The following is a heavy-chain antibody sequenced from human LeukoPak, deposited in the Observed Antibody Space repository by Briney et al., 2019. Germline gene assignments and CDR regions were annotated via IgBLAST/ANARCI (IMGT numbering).Heavy chain of an antibody. Sequence: PSETLSLTCAVYGGSFSGYYWTWIRQSPGKGLVWIGEINHSGSSNSNSSLKSRLTVSVDPSKNQFSLKLSSVTAADTAVYYWARVRKAVLLWFGELYFDYWGQGTLVTVSS. D-gene: IGHD3-10*01. CDR2: INHSGSS. J-gene: IGHJ4*02. V-gene: IGHV4-34*01. CDR3: ARVRKAVLLWFGELYFDY. CDR1: GGSFSGYY.